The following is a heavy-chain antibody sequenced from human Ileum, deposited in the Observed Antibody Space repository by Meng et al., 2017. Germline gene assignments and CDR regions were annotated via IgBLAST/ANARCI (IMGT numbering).Heavy chain of an antibody. CDR3: ARISGSYPNDY. D-gene: IGHD1-26*01. CDR1: GFTFTTYA. J-gene: IGHJ4*02. V-gene: IGHV3-23*01. Sequence: LSLTCAASGFTFTTYAMSWVRQAPGRGLEWVSSISNSGDSAYYADSVKGRFAISRDNSKNTLYLQMNSLRVEDTAVYYCARISGSYPNDYWGQGTLVTVSS. CDR2: ISNSGDSA.